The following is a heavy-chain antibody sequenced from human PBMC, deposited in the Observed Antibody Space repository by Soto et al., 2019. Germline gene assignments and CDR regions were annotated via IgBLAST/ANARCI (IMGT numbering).Heavy chain of an antibody. Sequence: SETLSLTCAVYGGSFSGYYWSWIRQPPGKGLEWIGEINHSGSTNYNPSLKSRVTISVDTSKNQFSLKLSSVTAADTAVYYCARGRKYYYYYGMDVWGQGTTVTVSS. CDR1: GGSFSGYY. CDR2: INHSGST. J-gene: IGHJ6*02. V-gene: IGHV4-34*01. CDR3: ARGRKYYYYYGMDV.